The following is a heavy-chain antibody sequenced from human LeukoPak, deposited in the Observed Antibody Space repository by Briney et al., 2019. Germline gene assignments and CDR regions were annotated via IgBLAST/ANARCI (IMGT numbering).Heavy chain of an antibody. CDR3: VRDGGVSGYDLLDY. CDR2: IKQDGSEK. Sequence: PGGSLRLSCAASGFTFSSYWMSWVRQAPGKGLEWVANIKQDGSEKYYVDSVKGRFTISRDNAKNSLSQQMNSLRAEDTAVYYCVRDGGVSGYDLLDYWGQGTLVTASS. J-gene: IGHJ4*02. CDR1: GFTFSSYW. D-gene: IGHD5-12*01. V-gene: IGHV3-7*01.